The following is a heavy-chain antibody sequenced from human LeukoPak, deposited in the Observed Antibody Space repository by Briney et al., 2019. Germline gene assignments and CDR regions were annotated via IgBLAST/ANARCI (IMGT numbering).Heavy chain of an antibody. D-gene: IGHD2-2*01. V-gene: IGHV3-11*01. CDR2: ISSNGRTT. Sequence: PGGSLRLSCVASGFTFSNYYLHWIRQAPGKGLGWVSYISSNGRTTYYADSVQGRFTISRDNANNSLYLQMNRLRAEDTAVYYCARESSRIAVIPAAKYWGQGALVTVSS. CDR1: GFTFSNYY. J-gene: IGHJ4*02. CDR3: ARESSRIAVIPAAKY.